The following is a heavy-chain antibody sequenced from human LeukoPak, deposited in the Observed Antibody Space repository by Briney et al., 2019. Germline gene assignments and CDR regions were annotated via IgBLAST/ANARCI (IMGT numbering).Heavy chain of an antibody. V-gene: IGHV4-59*01. CDR2: IYYSGST. CDR3: ARESYYGSGRAIDY. D-gene: IGHD3-10*01. Sequence: SETLSLTCTVSGGSISSYYWSWIRQPPGKGLEWIGYIYYSGSTNYNPSLKSRVTISADTSKNQFSLKLSSVTAADTAVYYCARESYYGSGRAIDYWGQGTLVTVSS. J-gene: IGHJ4*02. CDR1: GGSISSYY.